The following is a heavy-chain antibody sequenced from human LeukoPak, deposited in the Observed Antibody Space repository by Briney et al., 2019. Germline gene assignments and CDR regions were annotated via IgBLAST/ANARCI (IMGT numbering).Heavy chain of an antibody. CDR1: GFTFSSYS. CDR3: ARSPGSFGSGSYTNYYYMDV. D-gene: IGHD3-10*01. CDR2: ISSSSSYI. V-gene: IGHV3-21*01. Sequence: PGGSLRLSCAASGFTFSSYSMSWVRRAPGKGLEWVSSISSSSSYIYYADSVKGRFTISRDNAKNSLYLQMNSLRAEDTAVYYCARSPGSFGSGSYTNYYYMDVWGKGTTVTVSS. J-gene: IGHJ6*03.